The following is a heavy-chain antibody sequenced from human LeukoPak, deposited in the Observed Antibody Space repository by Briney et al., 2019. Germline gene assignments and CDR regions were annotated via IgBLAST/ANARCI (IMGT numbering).Heavy chain of an antibody. J-gene: IGHJ4*02. Sequence: GGPLRLSCAASGFTFSSYVMSWVCQAPGKGLEWVSSISGRGGSTFYADPVKGRFTISRDISTNVVYLQMDSLRVDDTAVYYCARHIDSSHYPFDYWGQGTLVTVSS. CDR1: GFTFSSYV. V-gene: IGHV3-23*01. D-gene: IGHD6-13*01. CDR3: ARHIDSSHYPFDY. CDR2: ISGRGGST.